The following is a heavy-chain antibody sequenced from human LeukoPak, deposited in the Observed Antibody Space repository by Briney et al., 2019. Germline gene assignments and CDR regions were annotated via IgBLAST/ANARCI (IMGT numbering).Heavy chain of an antibody. D-gene: IGHD3-22*01. CDR2: INPNSGGT. CDR3: ASDSRITMIVVANVGLGY. CDR1: GYTFTGYY. V-gene: IGHV1-2*02. J-gene: IGHJ4*02. Sequence: GASVKVSCKASGYTFTGYYMHWVRQAPGQGLEWMGWINPNSGGTNYAQKFQGRVTMTRDTSISTAYMELSRLRSDDTAVYYCASDSRITMIVVANVGLGYWGQGTLVTVSS.